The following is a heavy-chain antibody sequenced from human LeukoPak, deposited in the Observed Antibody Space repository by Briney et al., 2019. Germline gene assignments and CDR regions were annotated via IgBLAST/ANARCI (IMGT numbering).Heavy chain of an antibody. CDR1: GDSISNSRW. D-gene: IGHD1-26*01. CDR3: ARVGYNGFGVLDY. CDR2: IYRGGSA. J-gene: IGHJ4*02. V-gene: IGHV4-4*02. Sequence: PSETLSLTCTVSGDSISNSRWWTWVRHSPGKGLEWIGEIYRGGSAKYNPSLKSRVTMPMDKSKNQFSLELNSVTAADTAVYYCARVGYNGFGVLDYWGQGNLVTVSS.